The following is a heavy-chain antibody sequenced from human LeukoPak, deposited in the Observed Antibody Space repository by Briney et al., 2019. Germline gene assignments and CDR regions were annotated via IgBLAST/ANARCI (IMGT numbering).Heavy chain of an antibody. Sequence: PSETLSLTCTVSGGSISSYYWSWIRQPPGKGLEWIGYIYYSGSTNYNPSLKSRVTISVDTSKNQFSLKLSSVTAADTAVYYCARVGVVPAAIGYYYYYMDVWGKGTTVTVSS. V-gene: IGHV4-59*01. CDR1: GGSISSYY. J-gene: IGHJ6*03. CDR2: IYYSGST. D-gene: IGHD2-2*02. CDR3: ARVGVVPAAIGYYYYYMDV.